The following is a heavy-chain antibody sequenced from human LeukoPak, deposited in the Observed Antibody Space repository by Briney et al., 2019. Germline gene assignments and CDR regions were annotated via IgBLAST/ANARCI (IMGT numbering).Heavy chain of an antibody. Sequence: ASVKVSCKASGYTFTGYYMHWVRQAPGQGLEWMGWINPNSGGTNYAQKFQGRVTMTRDTSISTGYMELSRLRSDDTALYYCARSPHILTGENFDYWGQGTLVTVSS. CDR1: GYTFTGYY. CDR3: ARSPHILTGENFDY. J-gene: IGHJ4*02. D-gene: IGHD3-9*01. V-gene: IGHV1-2*02. CDR2: INPNSGGT.